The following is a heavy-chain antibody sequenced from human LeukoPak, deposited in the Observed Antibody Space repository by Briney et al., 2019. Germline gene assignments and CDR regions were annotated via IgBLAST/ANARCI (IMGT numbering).Heavy chain of an antibody. V-gene: IGHV3-21*04. CDR3: ATYRQVLLPFES. J-gene: IGHJ4*02. D-gene: IGHD2-8*02. CDR2: ISSSSSYI. CDR1: GFTFSSYS. Sequence: GGSLRLSCAASGFTFSSYSMNWVRQAPGKGLEWVSSISSSSSYIYYADSVKGRFTISRDDSKSTLSLQMNSLRAEDTAIYYCATYRQVLLPFESWGQGTLVTVSS.